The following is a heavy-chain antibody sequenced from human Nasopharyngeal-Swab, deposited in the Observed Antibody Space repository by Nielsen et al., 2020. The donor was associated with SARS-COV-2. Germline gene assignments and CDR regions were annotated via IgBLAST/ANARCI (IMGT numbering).Heavy chain of an antibody. CDR3: ARQIWLRFSWFDP. V-gene: IGHV4-39*01. D-gene: IGHD5-12*01. J-gene: IGHJ5*02. Sequence: SETPSLTYTVSTGSISSSCYYWGWIRQPPGKGLEWIGSIYYSGSTYYNPSPKSRITISVDTSKNQFSLKLSSVTAADTAVYYCARQIWLRFSWFDPWGQGTLVTVSS. CDR2: IYYSGST. CDR1: TGSISSSCYY.